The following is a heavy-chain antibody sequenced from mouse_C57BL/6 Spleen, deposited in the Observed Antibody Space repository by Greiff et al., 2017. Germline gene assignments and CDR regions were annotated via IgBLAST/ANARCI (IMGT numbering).Heavy chain of an antibody. CDR1: GYTFTDYY. Sequence: EVQLQQSGPELVKPGASVKISCKASGYTFTDYYMNWVKQSHGKSLEWIGDINPNNGGTSYNQKFKGKATLTVDKSSSTAYMELRSLTSEDSAVYYCARRGRGSSPYFDYWGQGTTLTVSS. V-gene: IGHV1-26*01. J-gene: IGHJ2*01. CDR3: ARRGRGSSPYFDY. CDR2: INPNNGGT. D-gene: IGHD1-1*01.